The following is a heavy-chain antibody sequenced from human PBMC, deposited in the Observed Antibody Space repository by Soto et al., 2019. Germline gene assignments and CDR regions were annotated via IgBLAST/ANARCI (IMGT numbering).Heavy chain of an antibody. D-gene: IGHD3-10*01. J-gene: IGHJ4*02. CDR1: DGSISSYY. V-gene: IGHV4-59*01. Sequence: LTCTVSDGSISSYYWSWIRQPPGKGLEWIGYIYYSGSTNYNPSLKSRVTISVDTSKNQFSLKLSSVTAADTAVYYCARSDPSRYGEGSDFYYWGQGTLVTVSS. CDR2: IYYSGST. CDR3: ARSDPSRYGEGSDFYY.